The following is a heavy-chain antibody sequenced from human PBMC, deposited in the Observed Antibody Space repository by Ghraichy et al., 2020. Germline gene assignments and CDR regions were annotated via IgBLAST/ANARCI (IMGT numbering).Heavy chain of an antibody. D-gene: IGHD3-16*01. CDR1: GGSISSYY. CDR3: ARDPRPFGARSAFDI. CDR2: IYYSGST. Sequence: SETLSLTCTVSGGSISSYYWSWIRQPPGKGLEWIGYIYYSGSTNYNPSLKSRVTISVDTSKNQFSLKLSSVTAADTAVYYCARDPRPFGARSAFDIWGQGTMVTVSS. J-gene: IGHJ3*02. V-gene: IGHV4-59*01.